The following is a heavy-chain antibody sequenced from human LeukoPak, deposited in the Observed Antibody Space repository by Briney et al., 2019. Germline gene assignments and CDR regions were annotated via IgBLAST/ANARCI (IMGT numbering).Heavy chain of an antibody. CDR3: AKDDNGGIREGWFDP. J-gene: IGHJ5*02. Sequence: GGSLRLSCAASGFTFSSYAMSWVRQAPGKGREWVSGISGSGGSTYYADSVKGRFTISRDNSKNTLYLQMNSLRAEDTAVYYCAKDDNGGIREGWFDPWGQGTLVTVSS. V-gene: IGHV3-23*01. CDR1: GFTFSSYA. CDR2: ISGSGGST. D-gene: IGHD4-23*01.